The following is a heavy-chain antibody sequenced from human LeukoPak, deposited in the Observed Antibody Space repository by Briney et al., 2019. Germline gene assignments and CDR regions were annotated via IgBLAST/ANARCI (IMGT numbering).Heavy chain of an antibody. CDR1: GGSVSSGSYY. V-gene: IGHV4-61*01. Sequence: SETLSLTCTVSGGSVSSGSYYWSWIRQPPGKGLEWIGYIYYSGSTNYNPSLKGRVTISVDTSKNQFSLKLSSVTAADTAVYYCAREDYWGQGTLVTVSS. CDR2: IYYSGST. J-gene: IGHJ4*02. CDR3: AREDY.